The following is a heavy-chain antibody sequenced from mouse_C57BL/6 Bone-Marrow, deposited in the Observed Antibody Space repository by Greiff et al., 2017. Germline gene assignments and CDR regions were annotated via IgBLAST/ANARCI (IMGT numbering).Heavy chain of an antibody. D-gene: IGHD1-1*01. CDR1: GYTFTDYE. J-gene: IGHJ3*01. CDR3: TRRDYGSSPWFAY. V-gene: IGHV1-15*01. CDR2: IDPETGGT. Sequence: VQLQESGAELVRPGASVTLSCKASGYTFTDYEMHWVKQTPVHGLEWIGAIDPETGGTAYNQKFKGKAILTADKYSSTAYMELRSLTSEDSAVYYCTRRDYGSSPWFAYWGQGTLVTVSA.